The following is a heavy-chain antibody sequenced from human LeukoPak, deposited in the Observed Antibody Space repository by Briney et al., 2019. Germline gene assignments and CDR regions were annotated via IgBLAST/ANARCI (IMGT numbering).Heavy chain of an antibody. V-gene: IGHV1-18*01. CDR3: ARGHYDFWSGYYMETYHNWFDP. D-gene: IGHD3-3*01. Sequence: GASVKVSCKASGYAFTTYGISWVRQAPGQGLEWMGCITTYNGDTNYAQKLQGRVIMTRDTSTSTAYMELRSLRSDDTAVYYCARGHYDFWSGYYMETYHNWFDPWGQGTLVTVSS. CDR1: GYAFTTYG. J-gene: IGHJ5*02. CDR2: ITTYNGDT.